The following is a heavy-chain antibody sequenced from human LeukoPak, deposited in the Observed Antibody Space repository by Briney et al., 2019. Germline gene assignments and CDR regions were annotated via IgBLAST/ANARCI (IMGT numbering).Heavy chain of an antibody. CDR2: ISINGGTT. J-gene: IGHJ3*02. Sequence: GGPLRFSCAASGFTFSSYAMHWVRQAAGKGQEYVSSISINGGTTYYANSVKGRFTISRDNSKNTLYLQMGSLRAEDMAVYYCARAPDAFGICGQGTMVTVSS. V-gene: IGHV3-64*01. CDR1: GFTFSSYA. CDR3: ARAPDAFGI.